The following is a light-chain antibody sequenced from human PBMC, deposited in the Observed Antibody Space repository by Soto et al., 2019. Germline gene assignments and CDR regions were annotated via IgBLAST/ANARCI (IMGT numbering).Light chain of an antibody. CDR2: LNSDGSH. J-gene: IGLJ3*02. CDR1: SGHSSYA. V-gene: IGLV4-69*01. Sequence: QLVLTQSPSASASLGASVKLTCTLSSGHSSYAIAWHQQQPEKGPRYLMKLNSDGSHSKGDGIPDRFSGSSSGAERYLTISSLQSEDEADYYCQTWGTGMVFGGGTKVTFL. CDR3: QTWGTGMV.